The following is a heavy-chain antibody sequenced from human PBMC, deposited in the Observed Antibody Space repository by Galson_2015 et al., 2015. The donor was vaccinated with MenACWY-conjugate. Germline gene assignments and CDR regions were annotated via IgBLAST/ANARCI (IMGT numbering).Heavy chain of an antibody. J-gene: IGHJ6*02. V-gene: IGHV3-11*06. CDR3: ARGGVTILGVVLYGMDV. D-gene: IGHD3-3*01. Sequence: SLRLSCAASGFTFSAYYMSWIRHTPGKGLEWVSYISSNNRDTNYAESVRGRFTISRDNAKNLLYLQMNSLRVEDTAVYYCARGGVTILGVVLYGMDVWGQGTTVTVSS. CDR1: GFTFSAYY. CDR2: ISSNNRDT.